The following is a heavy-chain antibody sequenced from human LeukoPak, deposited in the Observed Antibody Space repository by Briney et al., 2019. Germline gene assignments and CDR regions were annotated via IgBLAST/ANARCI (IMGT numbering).Heavy chain of an antibody. CDR3: ARDPRLRYFDYPYYYYGMDV. CDR2: INPNSGGT. D-gene: IGHD3-9*01. Sequence: ASVKVSCKASGYTFTGYYMHWVRQAPGQGLEWMGWINPNSGGTNYAQKFQGRVTMTRDTSISTAYMELSRLRSDDTAVYYCARDPRLRYFDYPYYYYGMDVWGQGTTVTVSS. CDR1: GYTFTGYY. J-gene: IGHJ6*02. V-gene: IGHV1-2*02.